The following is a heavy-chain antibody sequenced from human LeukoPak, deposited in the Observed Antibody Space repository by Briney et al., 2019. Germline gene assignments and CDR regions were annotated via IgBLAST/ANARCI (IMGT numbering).Heavy chain of an antibody. CDR1: GFTFSSYA. CDR2: ISYDGSNK. V-gene: IGHV3-30-3*01. J-gene: IGHJ3*02. Sequence: GGSLRLSCAASGFTFSSYAMHWVRQAPGKGLEWVAVISYDGSNKYYADSVKGRFTISRDNSKNTLYLQMNSLRAEDTAVYYCARETRPAPGAFDIWGQGTMVTVSS. CDR3: ARETRPAPGAFDI.